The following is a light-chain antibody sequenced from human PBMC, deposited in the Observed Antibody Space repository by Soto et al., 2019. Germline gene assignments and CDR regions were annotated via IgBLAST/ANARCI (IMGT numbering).Light chain of an antibody. Sequence: DIQMTQSPSTLSASVGDRVTITCRASESISSWLAWYQQKPGKTPKLLIYKASTLESGAPSRFSGSGSGTEFTLTISSLQPDDFAIYYCQQYKSYETFGQGTRVEIK. V-gene: IGKV1-5*03. CDR3: QQYKSYET. J-gene: IGKJ1*01. CDR1: ESISSW. CDR2: KAS.